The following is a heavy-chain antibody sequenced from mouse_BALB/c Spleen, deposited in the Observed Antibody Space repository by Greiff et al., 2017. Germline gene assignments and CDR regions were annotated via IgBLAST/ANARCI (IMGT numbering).Heavy chain of an antibody. CDR1: GYSITSDYA. CDR2: ISYSGST. V-gene: IGHV3-2*02. Sequence: DVKLQESGPGLVKPSQSLSLTCTVTGYSITSDYAWNWIRQFPGNKLEWMGYISYSGSTSYNPSLKSRISITRDTSKNQFFLQLNSVTTEDTATYYCARKEIRLYDFDYWGQGTTLTVSS. D-gene: IGHD2-14*01. CDR3: ARKEIRLYDFDY. J-gene: IGHJ2*01.